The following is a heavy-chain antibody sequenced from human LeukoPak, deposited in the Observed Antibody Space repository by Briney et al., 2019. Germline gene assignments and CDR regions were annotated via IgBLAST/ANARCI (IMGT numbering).Heavy chain of an antibody. CDR2: ISTSSGST. Sequence: GGSLRLSCAASGFTFSNYAMSWVRQAPGKGLEWVSVISTSSGSTYYADSVKGRFTISRDNSKNTLYLQMNSLRAEDTAVYYCAKGTGSGWYGNNWFDPWGQGTLVTVSS. V-gene: IGHV3-23*01. D-gene: IGHD6-19*01. CDR3: AKGTGSGWYGNNWFDP. J-gene: IGHJ5*02. CDR1: GFTFSNYA.